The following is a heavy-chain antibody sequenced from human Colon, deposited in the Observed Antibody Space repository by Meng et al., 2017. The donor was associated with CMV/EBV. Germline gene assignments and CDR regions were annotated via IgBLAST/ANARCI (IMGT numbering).Heavy chain of an antibody. CDR2: ISGNSGNI. Sequence: GGSLRLSCAASGFTFDDYAMHWVRQAPGKGLEWVSGISGNSGNIGYADSVKGRFTISRDNAKNSLYLQMNSLSAEDTALYYCAKAPGYSSSPGYYYGMDVWGQGTTVTVSS. D-gene: IGHD6-13*01. J-gene: IGHJ6*02. CDR3: AKAPGYSSSPGYYYGMDV. V-gene: IGHV3-9*01. CDR1: GFTFDDYA.